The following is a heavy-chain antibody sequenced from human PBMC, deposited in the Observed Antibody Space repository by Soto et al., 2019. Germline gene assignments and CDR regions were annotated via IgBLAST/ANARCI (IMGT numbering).Heavy chain of an antibody. V-gene: IGHV4-61*01. D-gene: IGHD5-12*01. J-gene: IGHJ6*02. CDR2: IYYSGST. CDR1: GGSVSSGSYY. CDR3: ARDPGGAITYYGMDV. Sequence: PSETLSLTCTVSGGSVSSGSYYWSWIRQPPGKRLEWIGYIYYSGSTNYNPSLKSRVTISVDTSKNQFSLKLSSVTAADTALYYCARDPGGAITYYGMDVWGQGTTVTVSS.